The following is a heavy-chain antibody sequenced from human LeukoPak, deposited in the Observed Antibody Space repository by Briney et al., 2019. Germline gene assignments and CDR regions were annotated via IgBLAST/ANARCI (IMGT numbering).Heavy chain of an antibody. D-gene: IGHD5-18*01. J-gene: IGHJ4*02. Sequence: SETLSLTCTVSGGSISSSTYYWDWIRQPPGKGLEWIGSIYYSGSTYYNPPLKSRVTISVDTSKNQVSLNLTSVNAADTAVYYCARDLDTNRWVTFDYWGQGALVTVSS. V-gene: IGHV4-39*07. CDR3: ARDLDTNRWVTFDY. CDR2: IYYSGST. CDR1: GGSISSSTYY.